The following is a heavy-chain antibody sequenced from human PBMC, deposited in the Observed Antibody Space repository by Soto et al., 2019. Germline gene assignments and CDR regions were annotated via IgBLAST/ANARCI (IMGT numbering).Heavy chain of an antibody. J-gene: IGHJ3*01. CDR3: ARPASGGSRDAFDV. V-gene: IGHV5-10-1*01. CDR1: GYKFTTFW. Sequence: GESLKISWKASGYKFTTFWLNWVRQTPGKGLEWLGRIDPTDSFTNYSPPFEGHVTISVDRSISTAYLQWNSLQASDTAIYYCARPASGGSRDAFDVWGQGTTVTVSS. D-gene: IGHD2-15*01. CDR2: IDPTDSFT.